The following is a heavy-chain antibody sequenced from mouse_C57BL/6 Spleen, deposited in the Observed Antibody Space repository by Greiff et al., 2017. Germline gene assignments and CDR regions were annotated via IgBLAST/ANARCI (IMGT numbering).Heavy chain of an antibody. Sequence: QVQLQQPGAELVMPGASVKLSCKASGYTFTSYWMHWVQQRPGQGLEWIGEIDPSDSYTNYNQKFKGKSTLTVDKSSSTAYMQLSSLTSEDSAVYYRARGTVVATKAMDYWGQGTSVTVSS. V-gene: IGHV1-69*01. D-gene: IGHD1-1*01. CDR2: IDPSDSYT. J-gene: IGHJ4*01. CDR1: GYTFTSYW. CDR3: ARGTVVATKAMDY.